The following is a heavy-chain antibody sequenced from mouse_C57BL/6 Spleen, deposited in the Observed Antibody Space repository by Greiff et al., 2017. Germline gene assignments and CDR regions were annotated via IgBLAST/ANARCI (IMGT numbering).Heavy chain of an antibody. V-gene: IGHV5-4*01. Sequence: EVQLVESGGGLVKPGGSLKLSCAASGFTFSSYAMSWVRQTPEKRLEWVATISDGGSYTYYPDNVKGRFTISRDNAKNNLYLQMSHLKSEDTAMYYCARGPLYYAMDYWGQGTSVTVSS. CDR3: ARGPLYYAMDY. CDR2: ISDGGSYT. CDR1: GFTFSSYA. J-gene: IGHJ4*01.